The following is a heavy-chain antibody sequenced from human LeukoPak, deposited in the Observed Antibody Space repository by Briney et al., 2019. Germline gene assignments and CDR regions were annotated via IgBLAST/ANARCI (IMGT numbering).Heavy chain of an antibody. CDR3: TTAPNIVVVPAATP. J-gene: IGHJ5*02. D-gene: IGHD2-2*01. CDR1: GFTFSNAW. Sequence: GGSLRLSCAASGFTFSNAWMSWVRQAPGKGLEWVGRIKSKTEGGTTDYAAPVKGRFTISRDDSKNTLYLQMNSLKTEDTAVYYCTTAPNIVVVPAATPWGQGTLVTVSS. CDR2: IKSKTEGGTT. V-gene: IGHV3-15*01.